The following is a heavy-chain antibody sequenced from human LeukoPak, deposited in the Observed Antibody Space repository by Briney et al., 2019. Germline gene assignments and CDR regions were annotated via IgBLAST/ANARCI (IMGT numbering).Heavy chain of an antibody. D-gene: IGHD5-12*01. CDR2: IYSGGST. J-gene: IGHJ4*02. V-gene: IGHV3-53*01. CDR3: ARAVPGYFADY. CDR1: GFTVSSNY. Sequence: GGSLRLSCAASGFTVSSNYMSWVRQAPGKGLEWVSVIYSGGSTYYADSVKGRFTISRDNSKNTLYLQMNSLRAEDTAVYYCARAVPGYFADYWGQGTLVTVSS.